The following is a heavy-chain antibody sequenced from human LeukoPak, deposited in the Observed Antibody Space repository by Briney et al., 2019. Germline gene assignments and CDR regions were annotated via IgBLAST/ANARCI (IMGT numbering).Heavy chain of an antibody. J-gene: IGHJ4*02. Sequence: GGSLRLSCAASGFTFSSYAMSWVRQVPGKGLEWVSAINGGGDGTFYADSVQGRFTVSRDNSKNTLSLQMNNLRAEDTAIYYCAKKMGTGSSQERGTFDYWGQGTLVTVSS. CDR3: AKKMGTGSSQERGTFDY. CDR2: INGGGDGT. CDR1: GFTFSSYA. V-gene: IGHV3-23*01. D-gene: IGHD2-2*01.